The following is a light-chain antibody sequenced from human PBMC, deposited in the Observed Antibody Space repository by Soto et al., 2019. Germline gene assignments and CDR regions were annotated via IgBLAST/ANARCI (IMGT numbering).Light chain of an antibody. CDR1: SSDVGGSDY. J-gene: IGLJ1*01. CDR2: DVT. CDR3: CSHAGSYTFRV. Sequence: QSALAQPRSVSGSPVQSVTISCTGTSSDVGGSDYVSWFQHYPGKGPKLLIYDVTRRPSGVPDRFSGSKSGNTASLTISGLQVEDEADYYCCSHAGSYTFRVFGTGTKVTVL. V-gene: IGLV2-11*01.